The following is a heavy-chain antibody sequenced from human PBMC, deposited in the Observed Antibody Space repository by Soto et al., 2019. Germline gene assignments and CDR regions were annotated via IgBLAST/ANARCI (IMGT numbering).Heavy chain of an antibody. V-gene: IGHV1-46*01. D-gene: IGHD3-10*01. J-gene: IGHJ6*02. CDR2: INPSGGST. CDR3: ARGYYGSGGFYGRDV. Sequence: QVQLVQSGAEVKKPGASVKVSCKASGYTFTSYYMHCVRQAPGQGLEWMGIINPSGGSTSYAQKFQGRVTMTRDTSTSTVYMELSSLRSEDTAVYYCARGYYGSGGFYGRDVWGQGTTVTVSS. CDR1: GYTFTSYY.